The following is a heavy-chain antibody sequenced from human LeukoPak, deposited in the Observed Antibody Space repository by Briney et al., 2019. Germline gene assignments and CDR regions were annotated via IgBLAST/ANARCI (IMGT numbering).Heavy chain of an antibody. Sequence: GGSLRLSCAASGFTVSSNYMSWVRQAPGKGLEWVSVIYSGGSTYYADSVKGRFTISRDNSKNTLYLQVNSLRAEDTAVYYCARDGPAITSYYGMDVWGQGTTVTVSS. CDR2: IYSGGST. CDR1: GFTVSSNY. J-gene: IGHJ6*02. V-gene: IGHV3-66*01. CDR3: ARDGPAITSYYGMDV. D-gene: IGHD5-18*01.